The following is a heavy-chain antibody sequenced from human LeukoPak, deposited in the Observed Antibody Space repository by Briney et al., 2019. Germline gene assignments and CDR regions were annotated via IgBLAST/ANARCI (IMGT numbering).Heavy chain of an antibody. J-gene: IGHJ5*02. D-gene: IGHD6-13*01. Sequence: SETLSLTCTVSGGSISSGGYYWSWIRQHPGKGLEWIGYIYYSGSTYYNPSLKSRVTISVDTSKNQFSLKLSSVTAADTAVYYCARKGAAAAGFDPWGQGTLVTVSS. CDR3: ARKGAAAAGFDP. CDR1: GGSISSGGYY. V-gene: IGHV4-31*03. CDR2: IYYSGST.